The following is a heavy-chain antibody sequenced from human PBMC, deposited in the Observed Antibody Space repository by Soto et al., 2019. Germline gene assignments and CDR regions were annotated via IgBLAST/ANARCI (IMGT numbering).Heavy chain of an antibody. J-gene: IGHJ6*03. CDR1: GFTFSSYA. Sequence: GGSLRLSCAASGFTFSSYAMSWVRQAPGKGLEWVSAISGSGGSTYYADSVKGRFTISRDNSKNTLYLQMNSLRAEDTAVYYCAKFGGELNIVATIINGYMDVWGKGTTVTVSS. CDR3: AKFGGELNIVATIINGYMDV. V-gene: IGHV3-23*01. CDR2: ISGSGGST. D-gene: IGHD5-12*01.